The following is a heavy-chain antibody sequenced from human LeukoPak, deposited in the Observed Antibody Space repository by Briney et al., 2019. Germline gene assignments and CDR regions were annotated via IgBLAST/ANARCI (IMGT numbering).Heavy chain of an antibody. CDR1: GFSFRSYG. V-gene: IGHV3-21*01. CDR3: ARFALKTPPTD. Sequence: GGSLRLSCAASGFSFRSYGMSWVRQAPGKGLEWVSSISSSSSYIYYADSVKGRFTISRDNAKNSLYLQMNSLGAEDTAVYYCARFALKTPPTDWGQGTLVTVSS. CDR2: ISSSSSYI. J-gene: IGHJ4*02.